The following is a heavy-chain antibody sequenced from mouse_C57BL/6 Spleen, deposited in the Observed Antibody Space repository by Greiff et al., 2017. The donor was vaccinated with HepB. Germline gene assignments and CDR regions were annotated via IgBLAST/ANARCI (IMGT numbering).Heavy chain of an antibody. CDR3: ARGERKRYFDV. Sequence: QVQLQQSGAELVRPGPSVKMSCKASGYTFTNYWIGWAKQRPGHGLEWIGDIYPGGGYTNYNEKFKGKATLTADKSSSAAYMQFSSLTSEDSAIYYCARGERKRYFDVWGTGTTVTVSS. V-gene: IGHV1-63*01. CDR2: IYPGGGYT. J-gene: IGHJ1*03. CDR1: GYTFTNYW.